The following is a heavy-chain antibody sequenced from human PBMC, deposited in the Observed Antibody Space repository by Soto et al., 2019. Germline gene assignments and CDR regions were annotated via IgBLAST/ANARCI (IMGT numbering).Heavy chain of an antibody. CDR2: ISLYSDGT. CDR1: GYTFSNYG. Sequence: QVQLVQSGGEVKRPGASVKVSCKTSGYTFSNYGITWVRQAPGQPLEWLGWISLYSDGTNYAQKFQCRVFMTIGTSTTTAYMELRSLRSDDTAVYYWARVIQCAEAWFGPLGHGNLVTCSS. J-gene: IGHJ5*02. V-gene: IGHV1-18*01. D-gene: IGHD1-1*01. CDR3: ARVIQCAEAWFGP.